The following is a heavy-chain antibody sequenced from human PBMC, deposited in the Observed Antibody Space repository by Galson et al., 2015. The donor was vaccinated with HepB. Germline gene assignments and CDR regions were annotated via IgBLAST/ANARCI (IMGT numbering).Heavy chain of an antibody. V-gene: IGHV1-18*04. CDR1: GYTFTSYD. J-gene: IGHJ3*02. CDR2: ITAHRGNT. D-gene: IGHD2-15*01. CDR3: ARVLQPFYGFDI. Sequence: SVKVSCKASGYTFTSYDITWVRQAPGQGLEWMGWITAHRGNTYYTQKLHGRVTMTTDTSTSTAYMELRSLGSDDTAVYYCARVLQPFYGFDIWGQGTKVTVSP.